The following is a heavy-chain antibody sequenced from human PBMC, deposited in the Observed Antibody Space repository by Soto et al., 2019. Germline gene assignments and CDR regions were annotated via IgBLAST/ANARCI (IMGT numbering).Heavy chain of an antibody. V-gene: IGHV3-21*01. CDR2: ISGSTSYI. D-gene: IGHD2-2*01. CDR1: GFSFSDYS. CDR3: ARDGAYCSGTGCRDYYHYMDV. Sequence: EVQLVESGGGLVKPGGSLRLSCAASGFSFSDYSMNWVRQAPGKGLEWVSSISGSTSYIYYADSLKGRFTVSRDNAEKSLYLQMNSLRAEDTAVYYRARDGAYCSGTGCRDYYHYMDVWGKGTTVTVSS. J-gene: IGHJ6*03.